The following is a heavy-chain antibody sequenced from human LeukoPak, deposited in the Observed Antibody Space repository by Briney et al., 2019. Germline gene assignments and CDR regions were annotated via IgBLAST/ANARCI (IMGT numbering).Heavy chain of an antibody. Sequence: GGSLRLSCAASGFTFSSYEMNLVRQAPGKGLEWVSYISSSGSTIYYADSVKGRFTISRDNAKNSLYLQMNSLRAEDTAVYYCARGLLTVAGHTWGQGTLVTVSS. CDR2: ISSSGSTI. J-gene: IGHJ5*02. CDR1: GFTFSSYE. D-gene: IGHD6-19*01. CDR3: ARGLLTVAGHT. V-gene: IGHV3-48*03.